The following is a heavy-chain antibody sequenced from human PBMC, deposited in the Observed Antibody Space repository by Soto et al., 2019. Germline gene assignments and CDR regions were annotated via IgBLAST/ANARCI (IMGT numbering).Heavy chain of an antibody. CDR2: ISSSSSYI. CDR3: ARAANPYYDFWSGYYPGALSGQAFDI. J-gene: IGHJ3*02. CDR1: GFTFSSYS. D-gene: IGHD3-3*01. V-gene: IGHV3-21*01. Sequence: GGSLRLSCAASGFTFSSYSMNWVRQAPGKGLEWVSSISSSSSYIYYADSVKGRFTISRDNAKNSLYLQMNSLRAEDTAVYYCARAANPYYDFWSGYYPGALSGQAFDIWGQGTMVTVSS.